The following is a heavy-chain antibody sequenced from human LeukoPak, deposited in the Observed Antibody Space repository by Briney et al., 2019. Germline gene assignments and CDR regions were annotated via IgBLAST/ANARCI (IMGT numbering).Heavy chain of an antibody. D-gene: IGHD6-19*01. CDR1: GFTFSSYL. CDR2: INSDGSST. J-gene: IGHJ4*02. V-gene: IGHV3-74*01. CDR3: ARDSSGWLTPLDY. Sequence: PGGSLRLSCAASGFTFSSYLMHWVRQAPGKGLVWVARINSDGSSTSYADSVKGRFTISRDNAKNTPYLQMNSLRAEDTAVYYCARDSSGWLTPLDYWGQGTLVTVSS.